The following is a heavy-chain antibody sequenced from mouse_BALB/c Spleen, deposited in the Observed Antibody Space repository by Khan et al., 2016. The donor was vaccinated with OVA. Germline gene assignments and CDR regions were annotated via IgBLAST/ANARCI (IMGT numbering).Heavy chain of an antibody. V-gene: IGHV3-2*02. Sequence: EVELVESGPGLVKPSQSLSLTCTVTGYSITSGYGWNWIRQFPGNKLEWMGYISYSGSTNYNPSLKSRISITRDTSKNQFFLQLNSVTTEETAKYYCARTARIEYWGQGTTLTVSS. J-gene: IGHJ2*01. CDR3: ARTARIEY. D-gene: IGHD1-2*01. CDR2: ISYSGST. CDR1: GYSITSGYG.